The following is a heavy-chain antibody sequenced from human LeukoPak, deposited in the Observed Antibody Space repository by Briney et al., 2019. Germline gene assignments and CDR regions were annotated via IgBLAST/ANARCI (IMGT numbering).Heavy chain of an antibody. V-gene: IGHV3-30*04. CDR2: ISFDGRDK. D-gene: IGHD1-26*01. Sequence: PGGSLRLSCAASGFIFNNNAIHWVRQAPGKGLEWVAVISFDGRDKHHADSVKGRFTISRDNSKNTLYLQMSSLRVEDTAVYYCARDPVEWELLLDYWGQETLVTVSS. J-gene: IGHJ4*02. CDR1: GFIFNNNA. CDR3: ARDPVEWELLLDY.